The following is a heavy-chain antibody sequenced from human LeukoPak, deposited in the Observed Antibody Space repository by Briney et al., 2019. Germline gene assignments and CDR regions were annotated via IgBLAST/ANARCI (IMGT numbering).Heavy chain of an antibody. CDR1: GGSISSYY. CDR2: IYYSGST. CDR3: ARLAVAGNDY. V-gene: IGHV4-59*08. Sequence: SETLSLTCTVSGGSISSYYWSWIRQPPGKGLEWIGYIYYSGSTKYNPSLKSRVTISVDTSKNQFSLKQSSVTAADTAVYYCARLAVAGNDYWGQGTLVTVSS. D-gene: IGHD6-19*01. J-gene: IGHJ4*02.